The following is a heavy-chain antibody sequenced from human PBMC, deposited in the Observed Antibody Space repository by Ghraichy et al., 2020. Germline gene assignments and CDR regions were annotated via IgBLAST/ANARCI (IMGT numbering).Heavy chain of an antibody. D-gene: IGHD3-10*01. CDR1: GFTVSSNY. CDR2: IYSGGST. V-gene: IGHV3-53*01. CDR3: ARGYYYILYFQH. J-gene: IGHJ1*01. Sequence: GGSLRLSCAASGFTVSSNYMSWVRQAPGKGLEWVSVIYSGGSTYYADSVKGRFTISRDNSKNTLYLQMNSLRAEDTAVYYCARGYYYILYFQHWGQGTLVTVSS.